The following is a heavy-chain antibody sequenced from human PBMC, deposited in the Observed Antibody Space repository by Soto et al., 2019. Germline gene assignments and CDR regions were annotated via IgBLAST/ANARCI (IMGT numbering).Heavy chain of an antibody. J-gene: IGHJ3*02. Sequence: QVQLVQSGAEVKKPGSSVKVSCKASGGTFSSYAISWVRQAPGQGLEWMGGIIPIFGTANYAQKFQGRVTINADESTSTADMELSSLRSEDTAVYYCARENPGGATGGGAFDIWGQGTMVTVSS. D-gene: IGHD1-26*01. CDR3: ARENPGGATGGGAFDI. CDR2: IIPIFGTA. V-gene: IGHV1-69*12. CDR1: GGTFSSYA.